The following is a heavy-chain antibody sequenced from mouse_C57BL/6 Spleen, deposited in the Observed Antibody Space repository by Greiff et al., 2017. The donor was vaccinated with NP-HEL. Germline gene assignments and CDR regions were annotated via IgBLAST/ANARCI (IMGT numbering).Heavy chain of an antibody. V-gene: IGHV1-52*01. CDR2: IDPSDSET. Sequence: QVQLQQPGAELVRPGSSVKLSCKASGYTFTSYWMHWVKQRPIQGLEWIGNIDPSDSETHYNQKFKDKATLTVDKSSSTAYMQLSSLTSEDSAVYYCARLDSGYGRSPDYWGQGTTLTVSS. CDR1: GYTFTSYW. J-gene: IGHJ2*01. D-gene: IGHD1-1*01. CDR3: ARLDSGYGRSPDY.